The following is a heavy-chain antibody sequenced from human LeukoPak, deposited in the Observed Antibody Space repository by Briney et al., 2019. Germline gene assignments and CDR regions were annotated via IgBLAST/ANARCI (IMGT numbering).Heavy chain of an antibody. Sequence: SETLSLTCTVSGGSISSYYWSWIRRPPGKGLEWIGYIYYSGSTNYNPSLKSRVTISVDTSKNQFSLKLSSVTAADTAVYYCARGGAATVIDYWGQGTLVTVSS. CDR1: GGSISSYY. CDR3: ARGGAATVIDY. J-gene: IGHJ4*02. CDR2: IYYSGST. V-gene: IGHV4-59*01. D-gene: IGHD4-11*01.